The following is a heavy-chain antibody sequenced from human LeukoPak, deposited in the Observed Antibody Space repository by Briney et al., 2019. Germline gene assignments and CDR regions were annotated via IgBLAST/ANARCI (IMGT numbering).Heavy chain of an antibody. CDR2: INPNSGGT. J-gene: IGHJ4*02. CDR3: ASQGGALVDY. CDR1: GYTFTGYY. D-gene: IGHD3-16*01. Sequence: ASVKVSCKASGYTFTGYYMHWVRQAPGQGLEWMGWINPNSGGTNYAQKFQGRVTMARDTSISTAHMELSSLRAEDTAVYYCASQGGALVDYWGQGTLVTVSS. V-gene: IGHV1-2*02.